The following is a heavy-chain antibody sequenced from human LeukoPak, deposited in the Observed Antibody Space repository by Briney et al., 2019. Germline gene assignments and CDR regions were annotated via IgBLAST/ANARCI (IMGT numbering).Heavy chain of an antibody. CDR1: GFTFSVYS. D-gene: IGHD3-16*01. V-gene: IGHV3-48*02. Sequence: PGGSLRLSCAASGFTFSVYSMNWVRQPPGMGLEWVSYITSNSATIQYADSVKGRFTISRDNAKNSLSLQMNSLRDEDTAVYYCARSLGGHFDYWGQGMLVTVSS. CDR2: ITSNSATI. J-gene: IGHJ4*02. CDR3: ARSLGGHFDY.